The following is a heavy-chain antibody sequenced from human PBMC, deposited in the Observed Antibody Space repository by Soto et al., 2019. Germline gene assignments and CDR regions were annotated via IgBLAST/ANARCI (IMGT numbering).Heavy chain of an antibody. CDR1: GFTFSSYA. V-gene: IGHV3-23*01. CDR2: LSGSGYST. CDR3: AKTGSSGYRAIFDY. Sequence: EVQVLESGGGLVQPGGSLRLSCAASGFTFSSYAMSWVRQAPGKGLEWVSGLSGSGYSTYFADSVKGRFTISIDNSKNTLYLQMDSLRAEDTAIYFCAKTGSSGYRAIFDYWGQGTLVTVSS. D-gene: IGHD3-3*01. J-gene: IGHJ4*02.